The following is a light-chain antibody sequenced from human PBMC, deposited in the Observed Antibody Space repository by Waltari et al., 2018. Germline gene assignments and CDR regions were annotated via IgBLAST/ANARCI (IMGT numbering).Light chain of an antibody. Sequence: IQLTQSPSSLSASVGDRVTITCRASQGLSHYLAWYQQKPGKVPKLLIHSASTLQSGVPSRFSGSGSGTDFTLTISSLQPEDFATYYCQQLHSPGYTFGQGTKLEIK. CDR3: QQLHSPGYT. J-gene: IGKJ2*01. CDR2: SAS. CDR1: QGLSHY. V-gene: IGKV1-9*01.